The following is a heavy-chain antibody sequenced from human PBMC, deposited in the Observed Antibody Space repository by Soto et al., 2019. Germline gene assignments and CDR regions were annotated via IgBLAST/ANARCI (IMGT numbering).Heavy chain of an antibody. CDR2: ISAYNGNT. J-gene: IGHJ6*03. CDR3: ARGSSSSWYPHDYYYYYMDV. V-gene: IGHV1-18*01. D-gene: IGHD6-13*01. CDR1: GYTFTSYG. Sequence: QVQLVQSGAEVKKPGASVKVSCKASGYTFTSYGISWVRQAPGQGLEWMGWISAYNGNTNYAQKLQGRVTITTDTSRSTAYMELRSLRSDETAVYYCARGSSSSWYPHDYYYYYMDVWGKGTTVTVSS.